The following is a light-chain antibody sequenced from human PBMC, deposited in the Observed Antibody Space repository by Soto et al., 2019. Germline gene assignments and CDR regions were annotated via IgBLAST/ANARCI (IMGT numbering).Light chain of an antibody. Sequence: DIQMTQSPSSLSASVGDRVTITCRASQTISNYLNWYQQKPGKAPKLLIYAASSLQSGVPSRFSGSGSGTDFTLTISSLQPEDFATYYCQQSYSTRFTFGPGTEVDIK. CDR1: QTISNY. CDR2: AAS. J-gene: IGKJ3*01. CDR3: QQSYSTRFT. V-gene: IGKV1-39*01.